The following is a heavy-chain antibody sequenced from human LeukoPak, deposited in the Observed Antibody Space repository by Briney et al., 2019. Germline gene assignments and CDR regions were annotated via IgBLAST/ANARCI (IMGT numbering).Heavy chain of an antibody. D-gene: IGHD6-13*01. J-gene: IGHJ4*02. CDR3: ARGRSRSWYVY. CDR1: GYTFTGYY. CDR2: INPDSGGT. Sequence: ASVKVSCKASGYTFTGYYVHWLRQAPGQGLEWVGWINPDSGGTNYAQKFQGRVTMTRDTSISTAYMELSSLRSDDMAVYYCARGRSRSWYVYWGQGTLVTVSS. V-gene: IGHV1-2*02.